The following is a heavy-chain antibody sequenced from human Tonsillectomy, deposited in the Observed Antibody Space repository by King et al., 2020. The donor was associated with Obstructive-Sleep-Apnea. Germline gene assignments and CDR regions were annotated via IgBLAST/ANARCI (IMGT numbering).Heavy chain of an antibody. CDR2: IYPGDSDT. V-gene: IGHV5-51*01. CDR3: ATRRGQYCSGGSCYSRYYYYGMDV. Sequence: VQLVESGAEVKKPGESLKISCKGSGYSFTSYLIGWVRQMPGKGLEWRGIIYPGDSDTRYSPSFQVQVTISADKSISTAYLQWSRLKASDTAMYYCATRRGQYCSGGSCYSRYYYYGMDVWGQGTTVTVSS. CDR1: GYSFTSYL. D-gene: IGHD2-15*01. J-gene: IGHJ6*02.